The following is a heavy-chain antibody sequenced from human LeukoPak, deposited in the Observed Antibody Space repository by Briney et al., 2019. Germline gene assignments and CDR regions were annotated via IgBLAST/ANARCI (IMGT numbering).Heavy chain of an antibody. D-gene: IGHD3-16*01. Sequence: PGGSLRLSCAASGSTFSNYGMHWVRQAPGKGLEWVAFIRYDGSNKYYADSVKGRFTISRDNSKNTLYLQMNSLRAEDTAVYYCAKPAVLGDAFDIWGQGTMVTVSS. CDR2: IRYDGSNK. J-gene: IGHJ3*02. V-gene: IGHV3-30*02. CDR1: GSTFSNYG. CDR3: AKPAVLGDAFDI.